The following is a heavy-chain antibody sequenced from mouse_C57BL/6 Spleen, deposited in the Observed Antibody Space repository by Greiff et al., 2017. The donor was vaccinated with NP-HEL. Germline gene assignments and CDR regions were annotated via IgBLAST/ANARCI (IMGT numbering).Heavy chain of an antibody. Sequence: VQLQQSGPGLVQPSQSLSITCTVSGFSLTSYGVHWVRQPPGKGLEWLGVIWSGGSTDYNAAFISRLSISKDNSKSQVFFKMNSLQADDTAIYYCAKKSLYYYGSSYLSMDYWGQGTSVTVSS. CDR1: GFSLTSYG. CDR3: AKKSLYYYGSSYLSMDY. V-gene: IGHV2-4*01. J-gene: IGHJ4*01. D-gene: IGHD1-1*01. CDR2: IWSGGST.